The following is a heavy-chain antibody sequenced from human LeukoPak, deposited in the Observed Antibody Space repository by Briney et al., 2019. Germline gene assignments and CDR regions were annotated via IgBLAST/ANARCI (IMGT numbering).Heavy chain of an antibody. D-gene: IGHD5-18*01. CDR1: GFTFSAFG. Sequence: PGRSLRLSCAASGFTFSAFGMHCGREAPGKGLGWVAVISYDGSYEYFADSVKGRFTISRDNSKNTLYLQINSLRAEDTAMYYCAKEENTAANSWGQGTLVTVSS. CDR3: AKEENTAANS. J-gene: IGHJ4*02. V-gene: IGHV3-30*18. CDR2: ISYDGSYE.